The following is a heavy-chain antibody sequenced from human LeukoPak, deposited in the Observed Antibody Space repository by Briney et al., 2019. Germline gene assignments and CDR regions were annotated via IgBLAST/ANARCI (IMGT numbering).Heavy chain of an antibody. Sequence: TGGSLRLSCAASGFTFSSYSMNWVRQAPGKGPEWVSSISSSSSYIYYADSVKGRFTISRDNAKNSLCLQMNSLRAEDTAVYYCARGQTTVTYLDDRDYWGQGTLVTVSS. D-gene: IGHD4-17*01. CDR2: ISSSSSYI. CDR3: ARGQTTVTYLDDRDY. J-gene: IGHJ4*02. CDR1: GFTFSSYS. V-gene: IGHV3-21*01.